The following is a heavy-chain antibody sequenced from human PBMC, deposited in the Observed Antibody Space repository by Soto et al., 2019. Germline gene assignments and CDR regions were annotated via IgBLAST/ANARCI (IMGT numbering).Heavy chain of an antibody. CDR3: ARELGITIFGVVIVAGMDV. V-gene: IGHV1-2*02. Sequence: QVQLVQSGAEVKKPGASVKVSCKAPGYTFTGYYMHRVRQAPGQGLEWMGWINPNSGGTNYAQKFQGRVTMTRDTAIGTAYMELSRLRSDDTAVYYCARELGITIFGVVIVAGMDVWGQGTTVTVSS. CDR1: GYTFTGYY. CDR2: INPNSGGT. J-gene: IGHJ6*02. D-gene: IGHD3-3*01.